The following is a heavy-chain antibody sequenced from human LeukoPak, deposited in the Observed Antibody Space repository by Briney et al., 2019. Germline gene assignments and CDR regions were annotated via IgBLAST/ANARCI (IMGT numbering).Heavy chain of an antibody. J-gene: IGHJ4*02. Sequence: QVQLVESGGGVVQPGRSLRLSCAASGFTFSSYAMHWVRQAPGKGLEWVAVISFDGSKKQYVDSVKGRFSFSRDHSKNTLYLQMNSLRAEDTAVYYCARDQGTYGPLDYWGQGTLVTVSS. CDR3: ARDQGTYGPLDY. CDR1: GFTFSSYA. V-gene: IGHV3-30*04. D-gene: IGHD3-10*01. CDR2: ISFDGSKK.